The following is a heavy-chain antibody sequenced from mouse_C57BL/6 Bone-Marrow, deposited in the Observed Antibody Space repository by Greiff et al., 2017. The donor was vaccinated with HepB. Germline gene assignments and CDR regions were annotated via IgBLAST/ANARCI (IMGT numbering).Heavy chain of an antibody. Sequence: QVQLQQPGAELVRPGTSVKLSCKASGYTFTSYWMHWVKQRPGQGLEWIGLIDPSDSYTNYNQKFKGKATLTVDTSSSTAYMQLSSLTSEDSAVYDWSSDTTVDRCAMDYWGQGTSVTVSS. CDR3: SSDTTVDRCAMDY. CDR2: IDPSDSYT. CDR1: GYTFTSYW. J-gene: IGHJ4*01. V-gene: IGHV1-59*01. D-gene: IGHD1-1*01.